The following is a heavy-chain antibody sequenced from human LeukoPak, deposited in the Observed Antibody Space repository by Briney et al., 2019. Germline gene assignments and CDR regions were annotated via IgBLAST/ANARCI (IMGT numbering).Heavy chain of an antibody. Sequence: GGSPRLSCKGSGFTFTNACMSWVRLAPGKGLEWVGHIKSQTDCGTTDYVAPVKGRFTISRDDSKNTLYLQQNSLKTEDTGVYYCTTGTWIQLWLANYGGQGTLVTVSS. V-gene: IGHV3-15*01. CDR2: IKSQTDCGTT. CDR3: TTGTWIQLWLANY. J-gene: IGHJ4*02. D-gene: IGHD5-18*01. CDR1: GFTFTNAC.